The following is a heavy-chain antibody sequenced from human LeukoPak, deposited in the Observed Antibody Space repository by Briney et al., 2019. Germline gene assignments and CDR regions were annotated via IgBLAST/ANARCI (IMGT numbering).Heavy chain of an antibody. CDR2: INPGGNEI. V-gene: IGHV3-7*01. J-gene: IGHJ4*02. CDR1: GFTLSSYW. Sequence: PGGSLRLSCTATGFTLSSYWMNWVRQAPGKGLEWVANINPGGNEIRSVDSVKGRSIISRDNAKNSLDLQMSSLRVEDTAVYFCIFWGTDNHWGQGILVAVSS. D-gene: IGHD7-27*01. CDR3: IFWGTDNH.